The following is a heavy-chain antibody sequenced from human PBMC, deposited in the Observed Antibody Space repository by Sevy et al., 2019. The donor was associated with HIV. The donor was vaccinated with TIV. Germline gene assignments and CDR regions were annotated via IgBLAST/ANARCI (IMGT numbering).Heavy chain of an antibody. CDR3: ARGFSSSSRTYYFEY. D-gene: IGHD6-6*01. CDR2: IYYSGST. J-gene: IGHJ4*02. V-gene: IGHV4-30-4*01. Sequence: SETLSLTCTVSGDSISSGYYYWSWIRQSPGKGLEWIGYIYYSGSTYYNPSLKSRIDISVDTSKNQFSLKLSSVTAADTAVYYCARGFSSSSRTYYFEYWGQGALVTVSS. CDR1: GDSISSGYYY.